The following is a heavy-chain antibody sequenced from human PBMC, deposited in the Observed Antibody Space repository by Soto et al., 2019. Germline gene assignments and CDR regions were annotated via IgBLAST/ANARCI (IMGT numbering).Heavy chain of an antibody. CDR3: TRALYNYDNSCLAY. V-gene: IGHV1-18*01. CDR1: GYTFTSYG. J-gene: IGHJ4*02. D-gene: IGHD3-22*01. CDR2: INIYSGDA. Sequence: QVRLEQSGPEVKKTGASVKVSCKASGYTFTSYGISWVRQAPGQGLEWMGWINIYSGDANYAQSFQDRVTMTRYTFSNSVYMEMRTLRSDDTAVYDCTRALYNYDNSCLAYWGQGTLGTVSS.